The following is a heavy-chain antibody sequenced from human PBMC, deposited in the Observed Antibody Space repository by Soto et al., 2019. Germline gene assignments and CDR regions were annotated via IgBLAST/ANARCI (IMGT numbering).Heavy chain of an antibody. CDR2: INHSGST. CDR1: VGSFSAYY. Sequence: QVQLQQWGAGLLKPSETLSLTCGVYVGSFSAYYWNWIRQPPGKGLEWIGEINHSGSTNYNPSLKCRVTMSVDTPKCQFSLKLSSVTAADTAVYYCARGRGAMIRGVKNWFDLWGQGTLVTVSS. V-gene: IGHV4-34*01. J-gene: IGHJ5*02. CDR3: ARGRGAMIRGVKNWFDL. D-gene: IGHD3-10*01.